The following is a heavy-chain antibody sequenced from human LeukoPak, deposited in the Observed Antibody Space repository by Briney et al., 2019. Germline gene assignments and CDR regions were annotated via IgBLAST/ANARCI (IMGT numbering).Heavy chain of an antibody. CDR1: GFTFSNAW. V-gene: IGHV3-23*01. D-gene: IGHD6-6*01. J-gene: IGHJ4*02. Sequence: PGGSLRLSCAASGFTFSNAWMSWVRQAPGKGLEWVSGISGSGGSTYYADSVKGRFTISRDNSKNTLYLQMNSLRAEDTAIYYCAKPPGQLVQGYFDYWGQGTLVTVSS. CDR2: ISGSGGST. CDR3: AKPPGQLVQGYFDY.